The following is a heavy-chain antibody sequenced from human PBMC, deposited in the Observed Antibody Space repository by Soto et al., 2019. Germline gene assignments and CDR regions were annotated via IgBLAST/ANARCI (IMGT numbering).Heavy chain of an antibody. D-gene: IGHD2-2*02. J-gene: IGHJ3*02. CDR2: IIPIFGTA. Sequence: QVQLVQSGAEVKKPGSSLKVSCKASGGTFSSYAISWVRQAPGQGLEWMGGIIPIFGTANYAQKFQGRVTITADESTSTAYMELSSLRSEDTAVYYCARGTALVIVVVPAAIYAFDIWGQGTMVTVSS. CDR1: GGTFSSYA. CDR3: ARGTALVIVVVPAAIYAFDI. V-gene: IGHV1-69*01.